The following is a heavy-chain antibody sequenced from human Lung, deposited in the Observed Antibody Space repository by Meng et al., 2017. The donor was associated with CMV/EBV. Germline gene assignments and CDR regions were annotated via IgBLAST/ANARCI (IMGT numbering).Heavy chain of an antibody. J-gene: IGHJ4*02. V-gene: IGHV3-9*01. CDR2: INWNSVRI. D-gene: IGHD3-10*01. Sequence: SXKISCAASGFTFDDYSMHWVRQAPGKGLEWVSGINWNSVRIDYVDSVKGRFTISRDNAKKSLYLQINSPRPEDTAFYYCAKGGPDYNGWHYFDFWGQGAXVTVSS. CDR3: AKGGPDYNGWHYFDF. CDR1: GFTFDDYS.